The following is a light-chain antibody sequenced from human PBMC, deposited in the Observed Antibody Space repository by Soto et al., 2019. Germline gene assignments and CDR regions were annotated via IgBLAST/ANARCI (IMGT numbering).Light chain of an antibody. V-gene: IGKV3-20*01. J-gene: IGKJ1*01. CDR3: QQYGRSPPT. CDR2: AAS. Sequence: EIVLTQSPGTLSLSPGERATLSCRASQSVSSSYLAWYQQKPGQAPRLLIYAASSRATGIPDRFSGSGSGSDFTLTISRLEPEDFAVYYCQQYGRSPPTFGQGTKVEIK. CDR1: QSVSSSY.